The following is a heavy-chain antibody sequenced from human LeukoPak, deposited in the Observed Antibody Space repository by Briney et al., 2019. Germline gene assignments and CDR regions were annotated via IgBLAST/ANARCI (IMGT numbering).Heavy chain of an antibody. CDR3: AREKGSSSWYSNWFDP. CDR2: IYYSGRT. D-gene: IGHD6-13*01. J-gene: IGHJ5*02. V-gene: IGHV4-59*01. Sequence: PSETLSLTCTVSGGSISSYYWSWIRLPPGKGLEWIGYIYYSGRTNYNPSLKSRVTISVDTSKNQFSLKLSSVTAADTAVYYCAREKGSSSWYSNWFDPWGQGTLVTVSS. CDR1: GGSISSYY.